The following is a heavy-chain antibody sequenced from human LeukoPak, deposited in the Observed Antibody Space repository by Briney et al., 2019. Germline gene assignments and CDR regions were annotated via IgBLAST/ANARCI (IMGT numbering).Heavy chain of an antibody. J-gene: IGHJ4*02. CDR2: INPYSGAI. CDR1: GFTFTDEY. CDR3: AREVMDNLRFDY. D-gene: IGHD1-14*01. Sequence: ASVKVSCKSSGFTFTDEYIHWVRQAPGQGLEWMGWINPYSGAINYAQKFQGRVTLTRDTSISTAYMELSSLRSEDTAVYYCAREVMDNLRFDYWGQGTLVTVSS. V-gene: IGHV1-2*02.